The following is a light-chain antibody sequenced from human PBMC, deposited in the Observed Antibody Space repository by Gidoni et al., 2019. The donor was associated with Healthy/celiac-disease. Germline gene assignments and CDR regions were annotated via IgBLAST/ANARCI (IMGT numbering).Light chain of an antibody. CDR2: DAP. V-gene: IGKV1-33*01. CDR1: QDISNY. J-gene: IGKJ5*01. Sequence: DLQLTQSPSPLSASVGDRVTITCQASQDISNYLNWYQQKPGKAPKLLSYDAPNLETGVPSRFSGSGSGTDFTFTISSLQPEDIATYYCQQYDNLPITFGQGTRLEIK. CDR3: QQYDNLPIT.